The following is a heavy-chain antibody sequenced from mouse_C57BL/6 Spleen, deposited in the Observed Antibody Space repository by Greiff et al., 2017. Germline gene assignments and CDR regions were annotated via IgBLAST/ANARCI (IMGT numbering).Heavy chain of an antibody. Sequence: EVQLVESGPGLVKPSQSLSLTCSVTGYSITSGYYWNWIRQFPGNKLEWMGYISYDGSNNYNPSLKNRISITRDTSKNQFFLKLNSVTTEDTATYYCARGSTIVTTIPFAYWGQGTLVTVSA. V-gene: IGHV3-6*01. D-gene: IGHD2-5*01. CDR2: ISYDGSN. J-gene: IGHJ3*01. CDR1: GYSITSGYY. CDR3: ARGSTIVTTIPFAY.